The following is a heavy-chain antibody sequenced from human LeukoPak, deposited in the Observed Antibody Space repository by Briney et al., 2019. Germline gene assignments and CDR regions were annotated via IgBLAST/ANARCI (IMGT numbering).Heavy chain of an antibody. CDR3: ARNAGDY. D-gene: IGHD1-1*01. J-gene: IGHJ4*02. Sequence: SGPTLFNPSETLCPTYTVSGGSISDFYWSWIRQPAGKGLEWIGRIYISGNTNYNPSLKSRVTMSLDTSKNHFCLSLSSVTAPDTAVSYCARNAGDYWGQGTLVTVSS. CDR1: GGSISDFY. CDR2: IYISGNT. V-gene: IGHV4-4*07.